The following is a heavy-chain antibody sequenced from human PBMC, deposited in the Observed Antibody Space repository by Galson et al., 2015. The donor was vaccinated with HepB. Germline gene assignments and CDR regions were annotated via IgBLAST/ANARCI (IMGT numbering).Heavy chain of an antibody. Sequence: SVKASCKASGSTFTSYDINWVRQATGQGLEWTGWMNPNSGNTGYAQKFQGRVTMTRNTSISTAYMELSSLRSEDTAVYYCARVAQSSGYCSGGSCDDYYYGMDVWGQGTTVTVSS. V-gene: IGHV1-8*01. CDR3: ARVAQSSGYCSGGSCDDYYYGMDV. CDR2: MNPNSGNT. CDR1: GSTFTSYD. J-gene: IGHJ6*02. D-gene: IGHD2-15*01.